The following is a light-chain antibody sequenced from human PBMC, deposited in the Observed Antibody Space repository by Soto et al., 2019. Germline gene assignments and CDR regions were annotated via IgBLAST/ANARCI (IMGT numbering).Light chain of an antibody. CDR3: ETWDSNTRV. CDR1: SGHSSYI. V-gene: IGLV4-60*02. CDR2: VEGSGSY. Sequence: QAVVTQSSSASASLGSSVKLTCTLTSGHSSYIIAWHQQQPGKAPRYLMKVEGSGSYNKESGVPDRFSGSSYGADRYLTISNLQFEDEADYYCETWDSNTRVFGGGTKLTVL. J-gene: IGLJ2*01.